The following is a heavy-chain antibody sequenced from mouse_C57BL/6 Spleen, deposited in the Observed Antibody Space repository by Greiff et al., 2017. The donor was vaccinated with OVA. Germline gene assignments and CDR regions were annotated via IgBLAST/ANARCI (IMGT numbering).Heavy chain of an antibody. CDR2: IYPGSGST. CDR3: ARFLNYDAMDD. CDR1: GYTFTSYW. J-gene: IGHJ4*01. V-gene: IGHV1-55*01. Sequence: QVQLQQPGAELVKPGASVKMSCKASGYTFTSYWITWVKQRPGQGLEWIGDIYPGSGSTNYNEKFKSTATLTVDTSSSTAYMQLSSLTSEDSAVYYCARFLNYDAMDDWGQGTSVTVSS.